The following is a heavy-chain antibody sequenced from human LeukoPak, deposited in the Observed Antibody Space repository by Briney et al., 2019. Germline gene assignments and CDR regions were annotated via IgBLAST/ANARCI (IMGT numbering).Heavy chain of an antibody. CDR2: IYSGGST. CDR1: GFTVSSNY. D-gene: IGHD1-26*01. J-gene: IGHJ4*02. V-gene: IGHV3-53*01. Sequence: PGGSLRLSCAASGFTVSSNYMSWVRQAPGKGPEWVSVIYSGGSTYYADSVKGRFTISRDNSKNTLYLQMNSLRAEDTAVYYCARAALGAKVYWGQGTLVTVSS. CDR3: ARAALGAKVY.